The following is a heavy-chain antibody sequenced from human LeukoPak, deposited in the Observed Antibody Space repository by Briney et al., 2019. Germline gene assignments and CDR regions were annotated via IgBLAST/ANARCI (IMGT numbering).Heavy chain of an antibody. J-gene: IGHJ5*02. CDR1: GGSIRSGDYF. Sequence: SETLSLTCTVFGGSIRSGDYFWSWIRQPPGKGLEWIGYIYYSGSTHHSPSLRSPGTILLDTSKNQFSLKLSYVTAADTAVYYCGRGGYDYRWFDPWGQGTLVTVSS. CDR3: GRGGYDYRWFDP. CDR2: IYYSGST. V-gene: IGHV4-30-4*01. D-gene: IGHD4-11*01.